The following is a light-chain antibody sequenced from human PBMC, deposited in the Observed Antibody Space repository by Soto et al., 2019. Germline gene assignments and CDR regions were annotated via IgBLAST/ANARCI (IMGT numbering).Light chain of an antibody. CDR1: QSISSY. J-gene: IGKJ1*01. CDR2: AAS. Sequence: IHMRQSPSSLSASVGDRVTITCLASQSISSYLNWYQQKPGKAPKLLIYAASSLQSGVPSRFSGSGSGTDFTLTISSLQPEDFATYYCQQSYSSPRTFGQGTKVDIK. CDR3: QQSYSSPRT. V-gene: IGKV1-39*01.